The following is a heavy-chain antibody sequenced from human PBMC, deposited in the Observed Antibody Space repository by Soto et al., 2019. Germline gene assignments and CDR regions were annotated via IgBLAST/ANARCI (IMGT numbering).Heavy chain of an antibody. CDR3: VCGGNFFIY. Sequence: EVQLVESGRGLVQPGGSLRLSCAASGFTFSTYWMTWVRQPPGKGLEWVANMDQDGRETYYVDSVRGRLTVSRDNAKNSLSLQMNGLRVEDTAVYYCVCGGNFFIYRGQGALVTVSP. CDR2: MDQDGRET. V-gene: IGHV3-7*01. J-gene: IGHJ4*02. D-gene: IGHD3-16*01. CDR1: GFTFSTYW.